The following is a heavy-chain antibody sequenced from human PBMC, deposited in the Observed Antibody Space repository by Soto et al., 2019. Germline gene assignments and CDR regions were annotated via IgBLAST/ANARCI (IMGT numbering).Heavy chain of an antibody. J-gene: IGHJ4*02. D-gene: IGHD1-26*01. CDR2: INPSGGT. CDR1: GGSFSGYY. CDR3: ARVSASRGQRDFDS. V-gene: IGHV4-34*01. Sequence: QVQLQQWGAGLLKPSETLSLTCGVYGGSFSGYYWSWIRQPPGKGLEWIGEINPSGGTNYNPSLKSRVTRSVDSSRNQSSLKVTFVTAADTAVYSCARVSASRGQRDFDSWGQGTLVTVSS.